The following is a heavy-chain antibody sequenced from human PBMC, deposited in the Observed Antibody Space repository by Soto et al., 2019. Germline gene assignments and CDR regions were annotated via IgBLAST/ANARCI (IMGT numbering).Heavy chain of an antibody. CDR3: ARGSRAWLQFDAFDI. Sequence: ASVKVSGKASGGTFSMYAISCVLQSPGQGLEWMGGIIPIFGTANYAQKFQGRVTITAGESTSTAYMELSSLRSEDTAVYYCARGSRAWLQFDAFDIWGQGTMVTVSS. J-gene: IGHJ3*02. CDR2: IIPIFGTA. CDR1: GGTFSMYA. V-gene: IGHV1-69*13. D-gene: IGHD5-12*01.